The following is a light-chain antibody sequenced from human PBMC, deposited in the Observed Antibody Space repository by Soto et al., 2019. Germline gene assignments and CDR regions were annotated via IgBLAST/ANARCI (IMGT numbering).Light chain of an antibody. Sequence: DIQMTQSPSSLSASVGDRVTITCRASQGISTYLAWYQQKPGKLPKLLIYEASTLQSGVPSRFSGSGFGTDFTPTISSLQHEDGAAYYCQKYNSAPCTFGPGTKVDIK. J-gene: IGKJ3*01. CDR2: EAS. V-gene: IGKV1-27*01. CDR1: QGISTY. CDR3: QKYNSAPCT.